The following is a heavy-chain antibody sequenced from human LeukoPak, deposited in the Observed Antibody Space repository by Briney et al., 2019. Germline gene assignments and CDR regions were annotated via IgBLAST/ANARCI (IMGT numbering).Heavy chain of an antibody. CDR3: ARGKPYYYDSSGYYRNYFDY. V-gene: IGHV1-2*02. CDR1: GYTFTGYY. J-gene: IGHJ4*02. Sequence: ASVKVSCKASGYTFTGYYMHWVRQAPGQGLEWMGWINPNSGGTNYAQKLQGRVTMTTDTSTSTAYMELRSLRSDDTAVYYCARGKPYYYDSSGYYRNYFDYWGQGTLVTVSS. D-gene: IGHD3-22*01. CDR2: INPNSGGT.